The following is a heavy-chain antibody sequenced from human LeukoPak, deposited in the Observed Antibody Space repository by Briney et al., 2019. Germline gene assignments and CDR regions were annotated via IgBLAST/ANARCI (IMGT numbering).Heavy chain of an antibody. CDR2: IFYSGST. V-gene: IGHV4-39*07. CDR3: ARRSACLNALDI. CDR1: GGSISRSSYY. J-gene: IGHJ3*02. Sequence: PSETLSLTCTVSGGSISRSSYYWGWIRQPPGKGLEWIGSIFYSGSTNYNPSLKSRVTISVDTSKKQFSLKLSSVTAADTAVYYCARRSACLNALDIWGQGTMVTVSS.